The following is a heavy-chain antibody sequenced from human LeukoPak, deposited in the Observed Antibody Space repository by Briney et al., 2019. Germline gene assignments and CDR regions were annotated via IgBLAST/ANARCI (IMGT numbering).Heavy chain of an antibody. CDR3: ARESPYYYGSGSDAFDI. CDR1: GYTFTSYG. V-gene: IGHV1-18*04. J-gene: IGHJ3*02. CDR2: ISTYNGNT. D-gene: IGHD3-10*01. Sequence: ASVKVSCKASGYTFTSYGISWVRQAPGQGLEWMGWISTYNGNTNYAQKLQGRVTMTTDTSTSTTYMDLRNLRFDDTAVYFCARESPYYYGSGSDAFDIWGQGTMVTVSS.